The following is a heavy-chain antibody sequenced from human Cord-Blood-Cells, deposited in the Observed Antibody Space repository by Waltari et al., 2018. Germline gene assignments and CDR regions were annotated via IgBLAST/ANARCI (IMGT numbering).Heavy chain of an antibody. D-gene: IGHD3-3*01. Sequence: EVQLVQTGTEVNKPAESLVISCKGSGYSFTTYCIGWVGQLPGNGREWMGIIYPCDSDTRYSPSFQGQVTISADKSISTAYLQWSSLKASDTAMYYCARRLLGNWDYDFWSGYDAFDIWGQGTMVTVSS. CDR3: ARRLLGNWDYDFWSGYDAFDI. J-gene: IGHJ3*02. V-gene: IGHV5-51*01. CDR2: IYPCDSDT. CDR1: GYSFTTYC.